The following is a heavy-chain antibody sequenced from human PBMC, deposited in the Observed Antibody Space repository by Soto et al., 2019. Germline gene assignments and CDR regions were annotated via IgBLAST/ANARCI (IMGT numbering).Heavy chain of an antibody. CDR3: ATDLGSSSWYSDP. Sequence: ASVKVSFKVSGYTLTELSMHWLRQAPGKGLEWMGGFDPEDGETIYAQKFQGRVTMTEDTSTDTAYMELSSLRSEDTAVYYCATDLGSSSWYSDPWGQGTLVTVSS. J-gene: IGHJ5*02. CDR2: FDPEDGET. D-gene: IGHD6-13*01. CDR1: GYTLTELS. V-gene: IGHV1-24*01.